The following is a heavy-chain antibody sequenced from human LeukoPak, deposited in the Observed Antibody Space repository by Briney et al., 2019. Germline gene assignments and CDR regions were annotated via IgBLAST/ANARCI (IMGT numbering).Heavy chain of an antibody. CDR3: ATKQWLAPPPDS. J-gene: IGHJ6*01. V-gene: IGHV3-74*01. CDR1: VVTFSKDW. Sequence: VGALRLSCAASVVTFSKDWMLWVRQAPGKGLESVSRINTDGTVTTYAYSVKGRVTVSTDNADNTMFLQMNSVRDEDTAVYYCATKQWLAPPPDSWGQGTPVTVSP. CDR2: INTDGTVT. D-gene: IGHD5-12*01.